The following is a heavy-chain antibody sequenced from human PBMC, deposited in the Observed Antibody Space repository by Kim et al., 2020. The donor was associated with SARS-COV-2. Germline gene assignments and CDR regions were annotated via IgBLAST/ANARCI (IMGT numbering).Heavy chain of an antibody. CDR2: ISYDGSDK. Sequence: GGSLRLSCAASGFTFSSYGMHWVRQAPGKGLEWVAVISYDGSDKYYADSVKGRFTISRDNSKNTLYLQMNSLRAEDTAVYYCAKGVWKGSYYTYCDYWC. CDR1: GFTFSSYG. D-gene: IGHD1-26*01. V-gene: IGHV3-30*18. CDR3: AKGVWKGSYYTYCDY. J-gene: IGHJ4*01.